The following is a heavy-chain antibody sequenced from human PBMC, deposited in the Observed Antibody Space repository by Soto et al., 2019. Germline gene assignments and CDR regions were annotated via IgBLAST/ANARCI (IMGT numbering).Heavy chain of an antibody. Sequence: EVQLVESGGGLVQPGGSLRLSCEASGFTFGSYWMSWVRQAPGKGLEWLATIKMDGCEKKYVDSVKGRFTMSRDNAERSLYLQIDSLRAEDIAVYYWPRDAVYGSGASVHHSLDFWGHGSLVTVSS. CDR1: GFTFGSYW. V-gene: IGHV3-7*01. CDR3: PRDAVYGSGASVHHSLDF. D-gene: IGHD3-10*01. J-gene: IGHJ4*01. CDR2: IKMDGCEK.